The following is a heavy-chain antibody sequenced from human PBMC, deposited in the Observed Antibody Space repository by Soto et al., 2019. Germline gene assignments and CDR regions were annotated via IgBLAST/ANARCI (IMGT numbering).Heavy chain of an antibody. V-gene: IGHV4-31*03. J-gene: IGHJ6*02. CDR2: IHYSGST. D-gene: IGHD2-2*01. CDR3: ARDGGWVRYEGDCSSTSCYGMDV. CDR1: GGSINSGVNY. Sequence: QVQLQESGPGLVKPSQTLSLTCTVSGGSINSGVNYWSWLRQHPGKGLEWIGYIHYSGSTYYNPSLKSRVTISVDTSKNQFSLKLSSVTAADTAVYYCARDGGWVRYEGDCSSTSCYGMDVWGQGTTVTVSS.